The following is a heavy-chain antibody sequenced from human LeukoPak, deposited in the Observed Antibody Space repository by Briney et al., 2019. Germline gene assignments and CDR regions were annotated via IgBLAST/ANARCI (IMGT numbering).Heavy chain of an antibody. CDR2: INSDGSST. J-gene: IGHJ6*03. D-gene: IGHD3-22*01. Sequence: PGGSLRLSCAASGFTFSSYWMHWVRQAPGKGLVWVSRINSDGSSTSYADSVKGRFTISRDNAKNTLYLQMNSLRAEDMAVYYCAREGAYYDSSGYYYYYYYMDVWGKGTTVTVSS. CDR1: GFTFSSYW. CDR3: AREGAYYDSSGYYYYYYYMDV. V-gene: IGHV3-74*01.